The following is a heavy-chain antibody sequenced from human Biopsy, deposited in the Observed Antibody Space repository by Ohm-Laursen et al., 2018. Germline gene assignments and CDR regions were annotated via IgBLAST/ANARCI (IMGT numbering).Heavy chain of an antibody. V-gene: IGHV3-30*18. CDR3: AKDWTSQYYYDSMDDY. CDR2: ISYDGSKT. J-gene: IGHJ4*02. CDR1: GFTFSNSG. D-gene: IGHD3-22*01. Sequence: SLRLSCAASGFTFSNSGMHWVRQAPGKGLEWVAAISYDGSKTDYGDSVKGRLNISRDNSKNTLYLQMNSLRVEDTAVYYCAKDWTSQYYYDSMDDYWGQGTLVTVSS.